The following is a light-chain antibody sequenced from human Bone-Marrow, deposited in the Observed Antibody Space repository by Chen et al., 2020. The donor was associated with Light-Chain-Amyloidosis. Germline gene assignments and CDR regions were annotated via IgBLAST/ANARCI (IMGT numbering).Light chain of an antibody. CDR1: QRISTW. Sequence: DIHMTQSPSTLSASVGDRATIACRARQRISTWLACYQQKPGKAPKLLIYDASSLESGVPSRFSGRGSGTEFTLTISSLQPDDFATYYCQQYNSYPMYTFGQGTKLEIK. CDR3: QQYNSYPMYT. V-gene: IGKV1-5*01. CDR2: DAS. J-gene: IGKJ2*01.